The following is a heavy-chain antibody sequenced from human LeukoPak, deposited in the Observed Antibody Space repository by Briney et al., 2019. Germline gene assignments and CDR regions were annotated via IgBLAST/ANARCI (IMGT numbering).Heavy chain of an antibody. J-gene: IGHJ5*02. CDR2: IYYSGST. V-gene: IGHV4-39*01. CDR1: GGSISSSSYY. Sequence: SETLSLTCTVSGGSISSSSYYWGWIRQPPGKGLEWIGSIYYSGSTYYNPSLKSRVTMSVDTSKNQFSLKLSSVTPADTAVYYCARRLGSGSCNWFEPWGQGTLVTVSS. CDR3: ARRLGSGSCNWFEP. D-gene: IGHD3-10*01.